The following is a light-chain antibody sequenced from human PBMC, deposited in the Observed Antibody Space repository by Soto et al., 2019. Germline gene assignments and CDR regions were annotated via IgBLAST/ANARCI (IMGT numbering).Light chain of an antibody. CDR1: NRDVGSYNL. J-gene: IGLJ1*01. V-gene: IGLV2-14*01. CDR2: EVR. Sequence: QSALTQPASVSGSPGQSITIARTGTNRDVGSYNLVSWYQQRPGEAPKLIISEVRNRPSGISYRFTGSKSGNTASLTISGLQAEDEADYYCSSYTSSSTYVFGTGTKLTVL. CDR3: SSYTSSSTYV.